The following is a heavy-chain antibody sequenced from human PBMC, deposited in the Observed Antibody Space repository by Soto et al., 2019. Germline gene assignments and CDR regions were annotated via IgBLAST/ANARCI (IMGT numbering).Heavy chain of an antibody. D-gene: IGHD3-10*01. V-gene: IGHV4-59*01. CDR1: GGSISSYY. CDR3: ARDHMARYYYYMDV. J-gene: IGHJ6*03. Sequence: PSETLSLTCTVSGGSISSYYWSWIRQPPGKGLEWIGYIYYSGSTNYNPSLKSRVTISVDTSKNQFSLKLSSVTAADTAVYYCARDHMARYYYYMDVRGKGTTVTVSS. CDR2: IYYSGST.